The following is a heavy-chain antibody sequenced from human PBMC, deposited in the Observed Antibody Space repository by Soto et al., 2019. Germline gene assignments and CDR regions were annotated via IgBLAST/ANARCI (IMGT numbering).Heavy chain of an antibody. J-gene: IGHJ4*02. D-gene: IGHD2-15*01. CDR1: GFTFSSYA. CDR2: ISSNGGST. V-gene: IGHV3-64D*06. Sequence: PGGSLRLSCSASGFTFSSYAMHWVRQAPGKGLEYVSAISSNGGSTYYAGSVKGRFTISRDNSKNTLYLQMSSLRAEDTAVYYCVKELGGNAGNYFDYWGQGTLVTVSS. CDR3: VKELGGNAGNYFDY.